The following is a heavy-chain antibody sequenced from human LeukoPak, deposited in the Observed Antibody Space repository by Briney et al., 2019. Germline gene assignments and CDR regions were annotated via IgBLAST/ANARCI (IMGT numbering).Heavy chain of an antibody. J-gene: IGHJ6*03. CDR1: GFTFSSDA. Sequence: GGSLRLSCVASGFTFSSDAMSWVRQAPGKGLEWVSAISGNAIRTYYADSVKGRFTISRDNSKSTLYLQMNSLRAEDTAVYYCATPFSNPLDYYYYYYMYVWGKGTTVTVSS. V-gene: IGHV3-23*01. CDR3: ATPFSNPLDYYYYYYMYV. D-gene: IGHD3-3*02. CDR2: ISGNAIRT.